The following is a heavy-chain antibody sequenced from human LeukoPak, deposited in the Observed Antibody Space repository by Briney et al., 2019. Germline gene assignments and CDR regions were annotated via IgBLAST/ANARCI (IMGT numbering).Heavy chain of an antibody. CDR3: ANGVRDRGVIITWEFDY. Sequence: GGSLRLSCAASGFTFSSYAMSWVRQAPGKGLEWVSAISGSGGSTYYADSVEGRFTISRDNSKNTLYLQMNSLRAEDTAVYYCANGVRDRGVIITWEFDYWGQGTLVTVSS. CDR2: ISGSGGST. CDR1: GFTFSSYA. V-gene: IGHV3-23*01. D-gene: IGHD3-10*01. J-gene: IGHJ4*02.